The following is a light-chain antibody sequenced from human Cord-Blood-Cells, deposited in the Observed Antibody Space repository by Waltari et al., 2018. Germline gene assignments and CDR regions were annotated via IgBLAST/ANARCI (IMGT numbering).Light chain of an antibody. CDR2: DVS. J-gene: IGLJ3*02. CDR1: SSDVGGYNY. V-gene: IGLV2-14*03. CDR3: SSYTSSSTLV. Sequence: QSALTQPASVSGSPGQSITIPCTGISSDVGGYNYVSWYQQHPGKAPKLMIDDVSNRPSGVSNRFSGSKSGNTASLTISGLQAEDEADYYCSSYTSSSTLVFGGGTKLTVL.